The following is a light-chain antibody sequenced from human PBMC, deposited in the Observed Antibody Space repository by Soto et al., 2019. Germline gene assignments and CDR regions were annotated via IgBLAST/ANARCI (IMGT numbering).Light chain of an antibody. Sequence: QSALTQPPSASGPPGQTVTISCSGSNSNIGGNPVSWYQVLPGAAPKLLIYNNDQGPSGVPDRLSGSKSGTSASLAISGLQSDDEADYFCASWDDSLNGRLFGGGTKLTVL. J-gene: IGLJ3*02. CDR3: ASWDDSLNGRL. CDR1: NSNIGGNP. V-gene: IGLV1-44*01. CDR2: NND.